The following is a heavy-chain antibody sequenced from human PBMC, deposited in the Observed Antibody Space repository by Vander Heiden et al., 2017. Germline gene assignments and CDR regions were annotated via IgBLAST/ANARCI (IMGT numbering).Heavy chain of an antibody. Sequence: QLQLQESGPGMVKPSETLSLTCTVPGGSFSSGGYYWAWIRQPPGKGLEWIGSMYYSGSTYYDPSLKSRVTISVDTSKTQLSLKVNSVTGADTAVYYCARHADTGGYQTAFDVWGQGTMISVSS. CDR2: MYYSGST. J-gene: IGHJ3*01. V-gene: IGHV4-39*01. D-gene: IGHD2-8*02. CDR1: GGSFSSGGYY. CDR3: ARHADTGGYQTAFDV.